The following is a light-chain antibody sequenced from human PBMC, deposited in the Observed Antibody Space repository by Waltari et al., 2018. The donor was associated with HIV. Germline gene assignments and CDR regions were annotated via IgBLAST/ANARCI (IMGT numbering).Light chain of an antibody. J-gene: IGKJ2*01. V-gene: IGKV3-20*01. Sequence: IVLTQSPGTLSLSPGERATLSCRASQSVGSAFLAWYQRKPGQAPSLLIYGASNRPTGVPDRFTGSGSGTDFTLTINKREPEDFAVYYCQHYARSPYTFGQGTKVEIK. CDR2: GAS. CDR1: QSVGSAF. CDR3: QHYARSPYT.